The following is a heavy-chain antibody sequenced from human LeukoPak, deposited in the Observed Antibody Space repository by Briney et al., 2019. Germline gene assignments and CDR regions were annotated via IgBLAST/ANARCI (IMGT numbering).Heavy chain of an antibody. J-gene: IGHJ4*02. V-gene: IGHV4-39*01. CDR3: ARQTGSGLFILP. Sequence: SETLSLTCTVSGGSISSSSYYWGWIRQPPGMGLEWIGSIYYSGSTYYNPSLKSRVTISVDTSKNQFSLRLTSVTAADTAVYYCARQTGSGLFILPGGQGTLVTVSS. D-gene: IGHD3/OR15-3a*01. CDR2: IYYSGST. CDR1: GGSISSSSYY.